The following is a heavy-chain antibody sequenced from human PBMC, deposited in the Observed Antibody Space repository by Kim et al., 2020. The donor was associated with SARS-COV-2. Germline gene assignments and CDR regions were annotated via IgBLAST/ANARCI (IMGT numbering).Heavy chain of an antibody. J-gene: IGHJ5*02. CDR2: IYYSGST. D-gene: IGHD3-10*01. Sequence: SETLSLTCTVSGGSISSSSYYWGWIRQPPGKGLEWIGSIYYSGSTYYNPSLKSRVTISVDTSKNQFSLKLSSVTAADTAVYYCARGLLWFGELPIVWFDPWGEGTLVTVSS. CDR3: ARGLLWFGELPIVWFDP. CDR1: GGSISSSSYY. V-gene: IGHV4-39*07.